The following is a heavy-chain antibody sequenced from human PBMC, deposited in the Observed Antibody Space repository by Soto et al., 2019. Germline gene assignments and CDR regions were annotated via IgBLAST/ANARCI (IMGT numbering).Heavy chain of an antibody. J-gene: IGHJ4*02. CDR1: GCSFSGDA. CDR3: AKERYGSGSSFDY. D-gene: IGHD3-10*01. V-gene: IGHV3-23*01. Sequence: VGSLRLSCAASGCSFSGDALSWVRQAPGKGLEWVSAMSGSGGSTYYADSVKGGFTISRDNSKNTLYMQMNSLRDEDTGVYYCAKERYGSGSSFDYWGQGTLVTVSS. CDR2: MSGSGGST.